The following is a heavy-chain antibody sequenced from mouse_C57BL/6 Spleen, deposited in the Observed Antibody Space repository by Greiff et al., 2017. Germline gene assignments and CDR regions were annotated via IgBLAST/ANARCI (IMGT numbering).Heavy chain of an antibody. CDR3: ARSNYEGVWFAY. D-gene: IGHD2-5*01. CDR2: IDPANGNT. CDR1: GFNINNTY. Sequence: DVQLQQSVAELVRPGASVKLSCTASGFNINNTYMHWVKQRPEQGLEWIGRIDPANGNTKYAPKFQGKATITADTSSNPAYLQLSSLTSEDTAIYYCARSNYEGVWFAYWGQGTLVTVSA. V-gene: IGHV14-3*01. J-gene: IGHJ3*01.